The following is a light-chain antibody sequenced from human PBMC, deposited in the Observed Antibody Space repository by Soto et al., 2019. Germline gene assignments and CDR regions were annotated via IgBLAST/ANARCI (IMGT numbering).Light chain of an antibody. J-gene: IGKJ1*01. CDR3: HQYGSSPWT. CDR1: QTVSSAR. CDR2: GAS. V-gene: IGKV3-20*01. Sequence: EMVLTQSPGTRSLSPLGVATPSCMASQTVSSARLAWFQQKPGQAPRLLIYGASSRAPGIPDRFSGSGSETDFTLTITRLESEDFAVYSCHQYGSSPWTFGQGTKVDIK.